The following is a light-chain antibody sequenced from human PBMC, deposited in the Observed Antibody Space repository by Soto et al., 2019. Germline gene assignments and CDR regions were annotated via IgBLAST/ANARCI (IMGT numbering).Light chain of an antibody. CDR2: EVS. CDR1: SNDIGAYKY. J-gene: IGLJ1*01. CDR3: SSYTTGSTLYV. Sequence: QSALTQPASVSGSPGQSITISCTGSSNDIGAYKYVSWYQQYPGKAPKLIIFEVSNRPSGVSNRFSGSKSGNTASLTIAGLQAEDEADYHCSSYTTGSTLYVFGAG. V-gene: IGLV2-14*01.